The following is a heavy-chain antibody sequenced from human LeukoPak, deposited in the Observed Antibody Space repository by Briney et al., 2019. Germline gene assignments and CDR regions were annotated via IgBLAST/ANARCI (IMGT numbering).Heavy chain of an antibody. J-gene: IGHJ3*02. Sequence: PSETLSLTCTVSGGSISSGSYYWSWIRQPAGKGLEWIGSIYYSGSTYYNPSLKSRVTISVDTSKNQFSLKLNSVTAADTAVYYCARYGFLEWPLAFDIWGQGTMVTVSS. CDR2: IYYSGST. CDR3: ARYGFLEWPLAFDI. D-gene: IGHD3-3*01. CDR1: GGSISSGSYY. V-gene: IGHV4-39*01.